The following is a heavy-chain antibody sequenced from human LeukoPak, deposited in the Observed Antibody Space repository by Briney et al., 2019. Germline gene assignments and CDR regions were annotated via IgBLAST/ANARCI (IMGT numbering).Heavy chain of an antibody. V-gene: IGHV1-18*01. D-gene: IGHD6-13*01. Sequence: ASVKVSCKASGYTFTSYGISWVRQAPGQGLEWMGWISAYNGNTNYAQKLQGRVTMTTDTSTSTAYMELRSLRSDDTAVYYCARVGGGSWHLPYYYMDVWGKGTTVTISS. CDR2: ISAYNGNT. CDR3: ARVGGGSWHLPYYYMDV. CDR1: GYTFTSYG. J-gene: IGHJ6*03.